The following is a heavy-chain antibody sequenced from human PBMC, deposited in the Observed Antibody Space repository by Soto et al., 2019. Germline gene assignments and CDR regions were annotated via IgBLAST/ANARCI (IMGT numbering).Heavy chain of an antibody. CDR3: AVIAAAAFVSHPPQKRGGMDV. CDR1: GFTFSSYA. D-gene: IGHD6-13*01. Sequence: GGSLRLSCAASGFTFSSYAMSWVRQAPGKGLEWVSAISGSGGSTYYADSVKGRFTISRDNSKNTLYLQMNSLRAEDTAVYYCAVIAAAAFVSHPPQKRGGMDVWGQGTTVTVSS. V-gene: IGHV3-23*01. CDR2: ISGSGGST. J-gene: IGHJ6*02.